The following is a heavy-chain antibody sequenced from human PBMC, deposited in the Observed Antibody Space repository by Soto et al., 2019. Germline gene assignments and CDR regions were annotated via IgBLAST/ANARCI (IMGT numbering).Heavy chain of an antibody. CDR3: ARGGIQLSYAFDY. V-gene: IGHV4-4*07. D-gene: IGHD5-18*01. Sequence: SETLSLTCSVSGTSVSNYYWSWIRQPAGKGLEHIGRIYTSGSTSYNPSPKSRVTMPMDTSQTQIYLNLTSVTAADTAVYYCARGGIQLSYAFDYWGQGIQVTVSS. CDR1: GTSVSNYY. J-gene: IGHJ4*02. CDR2: IYTSGST.